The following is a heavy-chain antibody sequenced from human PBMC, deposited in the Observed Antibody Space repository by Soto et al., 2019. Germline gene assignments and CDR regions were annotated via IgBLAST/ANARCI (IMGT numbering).Heavy chain of an antibody. D-gene: IGHD2-21*01. CDR1: GYTFSSYA. CDR3: ARAFVAWDYFDF. V-gene: IGHV1-3*01. J-gene: IGHJ4*02. CDR2: INAGTGDT. Sequence: GASVKVSCKASGYTFSSYAMHWVRQAPGQRLEWMGWINAGTGDTKYSQKFQGRVTVTRDTSATTVYMELRSLRSEDTAVFYCARAFVAWDYFDFWGLGTLVTVSS.